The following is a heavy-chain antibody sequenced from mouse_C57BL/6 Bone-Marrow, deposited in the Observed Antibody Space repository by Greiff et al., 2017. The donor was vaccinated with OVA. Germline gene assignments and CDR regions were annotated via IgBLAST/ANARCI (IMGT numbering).Heavy chain of an antibody. CDR1: GFTFSDYY. CDR2: ISNGGGST. J-gene: IGHJ3*01. CDR3: ARQGAIEDYESAY. V-gene: IGHV5-12*01. Sequence: EVKLQESGGGLVQPGGSLKLSCAASGFTFSDYYMYWVRQTPEKRLEWVAYISNGGGSTYYPDTVKGRFTISRDNAKNTLYLQMSRLKSEDTAMYYCARQGAIEDYESAYWGQGTLVTVSA. D-gene: IGHD2-4*01.